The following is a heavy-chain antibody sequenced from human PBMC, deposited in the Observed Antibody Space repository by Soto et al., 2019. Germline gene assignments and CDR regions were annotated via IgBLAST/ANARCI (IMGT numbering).Heavy chain of an antibody. CDR1: GGTSSSGDYY. Sequence: PLEILSHTCPVSGGTSSSGDYYWSWIRQPPGKGLEWIGYIYYSGSTYYNPSLKSRVTISVDTSKNQFSLKLSSVTAADTAVYYCARVTAVAGALFDYWGQGTLVTVSS. D-gene: IGHD6-19*01. V-gene: IGHV4-30-4*01. J-gene: IGHJ4*02. CDR3: ARVTAVAGALFDY. CDR2: IYYSGST.